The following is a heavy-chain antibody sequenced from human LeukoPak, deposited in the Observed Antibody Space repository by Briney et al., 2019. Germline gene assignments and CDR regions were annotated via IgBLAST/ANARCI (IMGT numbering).Heavy chain of an antibody. V-gene: IGHV4-34*01. CDR1: GGSFSGYY. CDR2: INHSGST. Sequence: SETLSLTCAVYGGSFSGYYWSWIRQPPGKGLEWIGEINHSGSTNYNPSLKSRVTISVDTSKNQFSLKLSSVTAADTAVYYCARGLVLGDIVVVPAAMPAKNIAAAGNDYWGQGTLVTVSS. CDR3: ARGLVLGDIVVVPAAMPAKNIAAAGNDY. J-gene: IGHJ4*02. D-gene: IGHD2-2*01.